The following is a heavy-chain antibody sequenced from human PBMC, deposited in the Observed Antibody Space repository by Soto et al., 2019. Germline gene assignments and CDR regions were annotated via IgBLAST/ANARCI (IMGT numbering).Heavy chain of an antibody. J-gene: IGHJ4*02. CDR1: GGSINNDNW. CDR3: ARSLWFGEDYFDY. D-gene: IGHD3-10*01. V-gene: IGHV4-4*02. CDR2: IYHSGST. Sequence: SETLSLTCAVSGGSINNDNWWSWVRQPPGKGLEWIGEIYHSGSTNYNPSLKSRVTISVDKSRNQFSLKLTSVTAADTAVYYCARSLWFGEDYFDYWGQGTLVTVS.